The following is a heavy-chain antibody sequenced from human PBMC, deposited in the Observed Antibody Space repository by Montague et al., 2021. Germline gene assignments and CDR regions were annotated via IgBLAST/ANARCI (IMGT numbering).Heavy chain of an antibody. J-gene: IGHJ5*02. V-gene: IGHV4-59*08. CDR3: AKQDYFVSGTSYKGFDP. D-gene: IGHD3-10*01. CDR2: MFYGGAT. CDR1: SGSIFHAH. Sequence: SETLSLTCTVSSGSIFHAHWSWVRQPPGKGLEWLGSMFYGGATSNNPSFKSRVTMSIDTSTNKFSLKLSFVTAADKAVYYCAKQDYFVSGTSYKGFDPGGQGSLVTVSS.